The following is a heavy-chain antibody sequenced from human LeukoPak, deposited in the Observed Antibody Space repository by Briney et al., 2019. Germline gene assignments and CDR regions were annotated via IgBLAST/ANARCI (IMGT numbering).Heavy chain of an antibody. Sequence: GGSLRLSCAASGFTFSSYATSWVRQAPGKGLEWVSAISGSGGSTYYADSVKGRFIISRDNSKNTLYLQMNSLRAEDTAVYYCAKDRGSGSYFDYWGQGTLVTVSS. V-gene: IGHV3-23*01. D-gene: IGHD3-10*01. J-gene: IGHJ4*02. CDR2: ISGSGGST. CDR3: AKDRGSGSYFDY. CDR1: GFTFSSYA.